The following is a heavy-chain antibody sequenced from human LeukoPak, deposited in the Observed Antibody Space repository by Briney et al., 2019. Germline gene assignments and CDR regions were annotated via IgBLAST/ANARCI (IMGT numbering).Heavy chain of an antibody. CDR2: INHSGST. V-gene: IGHV4-34*01. D-gene: IGHD2-15*01. J-gene: IGHJ4*02. CDR3: ARLRKGYCSGGSCYSYYFDY. Sequence: SEPLSLTCAVYGGSFSGYYWSWIRQPPGKGLEWIGEINHSGSTNYNPSLKSRVTISVDTSKNQFSLKLSSVTAADTAVYYCARLRKGYCSGGSCYSYYFDYWGQGTLVTVSS. CDR1: GGSFSGYY.